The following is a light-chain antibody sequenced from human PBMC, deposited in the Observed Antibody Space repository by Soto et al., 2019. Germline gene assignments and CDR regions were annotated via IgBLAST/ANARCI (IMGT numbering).Light chain of an antibody. CDR2: RNN. V-gene: IGLV1-47*01. CDR1: SSDIGSNA. Sequence: QSVLTQPPSTSRTPGQRVTISCSGSSSDIGSNAVYWYQQLPGTAPKLLIYRNNQRPSGVPVRFSGTKSGTSASLAISGLRSEDEADYYCAAWNDGLSGFVFGTGTKVTV. CDR3: AAWNDGLSGFV. J-gene: IGLJ1*01.